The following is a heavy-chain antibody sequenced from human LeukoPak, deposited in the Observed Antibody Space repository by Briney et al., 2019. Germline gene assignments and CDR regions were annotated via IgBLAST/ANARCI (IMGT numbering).Heavy chain of an antibody. Sequence: PSETLSLTCTVSGGSISSYYWTWIRQPPGKGLVWIGYIHYSGSTNYNPSLKSRVTISVDTSKNQFSLKLSSVTAADTAVYYCARGQSGYYGSGSYYNVNWFDPWGQGTLVTVSS. CDR1: GGSISSYY. D-gene: IGHD3-10*01. CDR2: IHYSGST. V-gene: IGHV4-59*01. J-gene: IGHJ5*02. CDR3: ARGQSGYYGSGSYYNVNWFDP.